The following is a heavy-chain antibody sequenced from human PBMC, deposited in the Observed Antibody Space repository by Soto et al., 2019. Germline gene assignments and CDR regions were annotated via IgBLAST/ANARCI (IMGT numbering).Heavy chain of an antibody. CDR1: GDTFTSYY. J-gene: IGHJ4*02. CDR3: ARTREMATTILGYYFDY. CDR2: INPSGGST. V-gene: IGHV1-46*01. Sequence: ASVKVSCKAPGDTFTSYYLNWVRQAPGQGLEWMGIINPSGGSTSYAQKFQGRVTMTRDTSTSTVYMELSSLRSEDTAVYYCARTREMATTILGYYFDYWGQGTLVTVSS. D-gene: IGHD5-12*01.